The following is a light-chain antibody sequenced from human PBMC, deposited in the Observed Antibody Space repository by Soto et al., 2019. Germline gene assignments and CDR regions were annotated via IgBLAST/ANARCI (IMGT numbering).Light chain of an antibody. CDR3: QQYNNWPPIS. V-gene: IGKV3-15*01. J-gene: IGKJ5*01. CDR1: QSISSG. Sequence: EIVMTQSPATLSASPGETVTLPCRASQSISSGLAWYQQKPGQAPKLVIYGASTRATGIPARFSGSGSGTEFTLTISNLQPEDFAVYYCQQYNNWPPISFGPGTRLEIK. CDR2: GAS.